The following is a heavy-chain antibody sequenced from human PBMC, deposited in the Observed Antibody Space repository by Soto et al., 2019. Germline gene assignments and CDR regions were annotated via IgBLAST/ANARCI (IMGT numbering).Heavy chain of an antibody. CDR3: ARGEPFYDILTGYCDY. D-gene: IGHD3-9*01. J-gene: IGHJ4*02. V-gene: IGHV3-33*01. Sequence: QVQLVESGGGVVQPGRSLRLSCAASGFTFSSYGMHWVRQAPGKGLEWVAVIWYDGSNKYYADSVKGRFTISRDNSKNTLYRQMNRLRGEDTAVYYCARGEPFYDILTGYCDYVGQGTLVTFSS. CDR2: IWYDGSNK. CDR1: GFTFSSYG.